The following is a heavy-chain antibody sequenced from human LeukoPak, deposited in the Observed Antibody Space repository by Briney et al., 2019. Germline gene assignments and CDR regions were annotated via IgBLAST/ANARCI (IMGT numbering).Heavy chain of an antibody. CDR1: GYTFTGYY. D-gene: IGHD6-13*01. CDR2: INPNSGST. V-gene: IGHV1-2*02. J-gene: IGHJ4*02. CDR3: ARGPYSSSFDY. Sequence: ASVKVSCKASGYTFTGYYMHWVRQAPGQGLEWMGWINPNSGSTNYAQKFQGRVTMTRDTSISTAYMELSRLRSDDTAVYYCARGPYSSSFDYWGQGTLVTVSS.